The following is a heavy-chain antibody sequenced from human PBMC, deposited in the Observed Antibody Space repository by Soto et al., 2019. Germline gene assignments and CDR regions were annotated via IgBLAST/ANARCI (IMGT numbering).Heavy chain of an antibody. CDR2: INHSGST. Sequence: SETLSLTCAVYGVSFSGYYWSWIRQPPGKGLEWIGEINHSGSTNYNPPLKSRVTISVDTSKNQFSLKLSSVTAADTAVYYCARGLRNYYGSGSYYPRYWGQGTLVTVSS. J-gene: IGHJ4*02. V-gene: IGHV4-34*01. CDR1: GVSFSGYY. D-gene: IGHD3-10*01. CDR3: ARGLRNYYGSGSYYPRY.